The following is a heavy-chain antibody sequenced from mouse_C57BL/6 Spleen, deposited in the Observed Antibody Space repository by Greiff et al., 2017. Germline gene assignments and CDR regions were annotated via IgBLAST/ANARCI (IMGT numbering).Heavy chain of an antibody. CDR1: GYTFTGYW. D-gene: IGHD2-4*01. CDR3: ARSNYDYYLDY. Sequence: QVQLQQSGAELMKPGASVKLSCKASGYTFTGYWIEWVKQRPGHGLEWIGEILPGSGSTNYNEKFKGKATFTADTSSNTAYMQLSSLITEDYSSYYCARSNYDYYLDYWGQGTTLTVSS. J-gene: IGHJ2*01. CDR2: ILPGSGST. V-gene: IGHV1-9*01.